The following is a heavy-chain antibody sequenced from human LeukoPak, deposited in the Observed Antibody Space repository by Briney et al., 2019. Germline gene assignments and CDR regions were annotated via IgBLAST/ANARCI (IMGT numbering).Heavy chain of an antibody. CDR1: GGSISSYY. J-gene: IGHJ3*02. Sequence: SETLSLTCTVSGGSISSYYWSWIRQPPGKGLEWIGYIYYSGSTNYNPSLKSRVTISVDTSKNQFSLKLSSVTAADTAVYYCARGNKGQREAFDIWGQGTMVTVSS. D-gene: IGHD2/OR15-2a*01. CDR2: IYYSGST. CDR3: ARGNKGQREAFDI. V-gene: IGHV4-59*01.